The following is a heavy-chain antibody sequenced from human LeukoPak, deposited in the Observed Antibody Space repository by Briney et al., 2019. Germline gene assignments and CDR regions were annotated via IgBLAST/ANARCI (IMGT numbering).Heavy chain of an antibody. D-gene: IGHD3-3*01. CDR1: GFTFGDYA. J-gene: IGHJ4*02. CDR2: IRSKAYGGTT. V-gene: IGHV3-49*04. Sequence: PGGSLRLSCTASGFTFGDYAMSWVRQAPGKGLEWVGFIRSKAYGGTTEYAASVKGRFTISRDDSKSIAYLQMNSLKTEDTAVYHCTRLRFLEWLFPDYWGQGTLVTVSS. CDR3: TRLRFLEWLFPDY.